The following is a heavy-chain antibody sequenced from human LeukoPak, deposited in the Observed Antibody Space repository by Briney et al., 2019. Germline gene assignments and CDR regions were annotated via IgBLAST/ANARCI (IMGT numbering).Heavy chain of an antibody. CDR2: ISYDGSNK. J-gene: IGHJ4*02. V-gene: IGHV3-30-3*01. CDR3: ARSIAAAGTMGY. CDR1: GFIFSSYA. Sequence: GGSLRLSCAASGFIFSSYAMHWVRQAPGKGLEWVAVISYDGSNKYYADSVKGRFTISRDNSKNTLYLQMNSLRAEDTAVYYCARSIAAAGTMGYWGQGTLVTVSS. D-gene: IGHD6-13*01.